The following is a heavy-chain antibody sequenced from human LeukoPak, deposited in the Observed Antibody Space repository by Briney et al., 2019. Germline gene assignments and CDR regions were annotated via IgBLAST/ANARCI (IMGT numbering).Heavy chain of an antibody. J-gene: IGHJ6*03. V-gene: IGHV3-30*04. CDR2: ISYDGSNK. CDR1: GFTFSSYA. D-gene: IGHD6-19*01. CDR3: TRRNIAVAGSPLTNRSYYYIDV. Sequence: PGRSLRLSCAASGFTFSSYAMHWVRQAPGKGLEWVAVISYDGSNKYYADSVKGRFTISRDNSKNTLYLQMNSLRAQDTAVYYCTRRNIAVAGSPLTNRSYYYIDVRGKGNTVTVSS.